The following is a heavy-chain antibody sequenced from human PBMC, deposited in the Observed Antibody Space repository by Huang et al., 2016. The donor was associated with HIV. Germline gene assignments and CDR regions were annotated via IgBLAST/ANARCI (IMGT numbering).Heavy chain of an antibody. Sequence: EVQLVESGGGLVQPGRSLRLSCAASGFTFDDYAMHWVRQGPGKGLWWVSVIKWNSGSIGYADSGKGRFTISRDNAKNSLYLQMNSLRAEDTAFYYCAKGLADYSSYWFDTWGQGTLVTVSS. CDR1: GFTFDDYA. J-gene: IGHJ5*02. CDR2: IKWNSGSI. CDR3: AKGLADYSSYWFDT. V-gene: IGHV3-9*01. D-gene: IGHD4-17*01.